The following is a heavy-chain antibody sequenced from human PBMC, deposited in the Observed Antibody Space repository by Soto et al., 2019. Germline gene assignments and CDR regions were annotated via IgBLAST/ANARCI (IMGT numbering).Heavy chain of an antibody. D-gene: IGHD5-12*01. CDR3: ARVGSGYDGGALDAFDI. CDR1: GYTFTSYG. J-gene: IGHJ3*02. V-gene: IGHV1-18*01. CDR2: ISAYNGNT. Sequence: ASVKVSCTASGYTFTSYGISWVRQAPGQGFEWMGWISAYNGNTNYAQKLQGRVTMTTDTSTSTAYMELRSLRSDDTAVYYCARVGSGYDGGALDAFDIWGQGTMVTVSS.